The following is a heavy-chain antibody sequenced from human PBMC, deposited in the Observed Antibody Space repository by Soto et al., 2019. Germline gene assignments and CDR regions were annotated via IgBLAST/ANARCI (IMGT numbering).Heavy chain of an antibody. CDR1: GFTFSNAW. CDR3: TTGSIAAAGDAFDI. D-gene: IGHD6-13*01. Sequence: GGSLRLSCAASGFTFSNAWMSWVRQAPGKGLEWVGRIKSKTDGGTTDYAAPVKGRFTISRDDSKNTLYLQMNSLKTEDTAVYYCTTGSIAAAGDAFDIWGQGTMVTVSS. J-gene: IGHJ3*02. V-gene: IGHV3-15*01. CDR2: IKSKTDGGTT.